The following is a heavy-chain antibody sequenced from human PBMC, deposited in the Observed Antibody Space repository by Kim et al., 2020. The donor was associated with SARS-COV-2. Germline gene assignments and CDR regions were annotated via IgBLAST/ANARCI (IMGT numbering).Heavy chain of an antibody. D-gene: IGHD3-10*01. V-gene: IGHV4-39*01. CDR2: IYYSGST. J-gene: IGHJ4*02. CDR1: GGSISSSSYY. Sequence: SETLSLTSTVSGGSISSSSYYWGWIRQPPGKGLEWIGSIYYSGSTYYNPSLKSRVTISVDTSKNQFSLKLSSVTAADTAVYYCARSFLWFGELLPPSWVSFYFDYWGQGTLVTVSS. CDR3: ARSFLWFGELLPPSWVSFYFDY.